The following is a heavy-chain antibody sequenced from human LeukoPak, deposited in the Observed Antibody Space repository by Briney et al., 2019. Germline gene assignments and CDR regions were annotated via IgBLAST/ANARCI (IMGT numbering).Heavy chain of an antibody. CDR2: ISSSGSTI. V-gene: IGHV3-48*03. CDR1: GFTFSSYE. D-gene: IGHD5-18*01. Sequence: GGSLRLSCAASGFTFSSYEMNWVRQAPGKGLEWVSYISSSGSTIYYADSVKGRFTISRDNAKNSLYLQMNSLRAEDTAVYYCARDGWIQLWTHYYYYGMDVWGKGATVTVSS. CDR3: ARDGWIQLWTHYYYYGMDV. J-gene: IGHJ6*04.